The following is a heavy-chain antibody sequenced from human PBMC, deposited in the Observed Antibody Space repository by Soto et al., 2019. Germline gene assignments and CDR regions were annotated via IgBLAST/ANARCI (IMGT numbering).Heavy chain of an antibody. CDR2: FIPILDLA. CDR1: GVTVSSYT. J-gene: IGHJ4*02. D-gene: IGHD4-17*01. CDR3: ATPRNVGAYGDYALDY. V-gene: IGHV1-69*02. Sequence: QVQLVQSGAEVKKPGSSVKVSCKASGVTVSSYTFSWVRQAPGQGLEWMGRFIPILDLASYAQKFQGRVTITADKSTSTAYMELNSLRSEDTAVYYCATPRNVGAYGDYALDYWGQGNLVAASS.